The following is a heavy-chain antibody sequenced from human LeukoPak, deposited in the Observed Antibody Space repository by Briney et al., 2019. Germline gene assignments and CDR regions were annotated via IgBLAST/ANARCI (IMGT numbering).Heavy chain of an antibody. D-gene: IGHD1-26*01. Sequence: ASVKLSCKASGYTFSDYNIHWVRQPPGQGLEWMGRIHPNAGGTLYAQNFQDRVTVTWDTSITTAYVELSRLTSDDTALYYCVRGSGGYWGQGTLVTVSS. CDR3: VRGSGGY. V-gene: IGHV1-2*02. CDR2: IHPNAGGT. J-gene: IGHJ4*02. CDR1: GYTFSDYN.